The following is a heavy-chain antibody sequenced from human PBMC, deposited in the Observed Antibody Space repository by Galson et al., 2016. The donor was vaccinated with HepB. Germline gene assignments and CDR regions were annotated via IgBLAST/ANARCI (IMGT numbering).Heavy chain of an antibody. CDR1: GGSITSGVYS. CDR2: ISHTGST. D-gene: IGHD2-21*02. J-gene: IGHJ4*02. CDR3: ARGDWDGYYFAY. Sequence: TLSLTCAVSGGSITSGVYSWSRIRQPPGKGLEWIGYISHTGSTYYTPTPRSRVTIPLDRSKNHFSLKLTSVTAADTAVYYCARGDWDGYYFAYWGQGTLVTVSS. V-gene: IGHV4-30-2*01.